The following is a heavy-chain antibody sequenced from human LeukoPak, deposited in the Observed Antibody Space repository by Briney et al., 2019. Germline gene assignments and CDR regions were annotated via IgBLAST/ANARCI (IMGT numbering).Heavy chain of an antibody. CDR3: AKDANYFHSGSYLIPFDF. D-gene: IGHD1-26*01. CDR1: GFTFSRNA. Sequence: GGSLRLSCAASGFTFSRNAMNWVRPAPGKGLEWVASISGNGAGTYYADSVKGRFNISRDNSKNTLYLQMNSLRTEDTAVYYCAKDANYFHSGSYLIPFDFWGQGTLVTVSS. V-gene: IGHV3-23*01. J-gene: IGHJ4*02. CDR2: ISGNGAGT.